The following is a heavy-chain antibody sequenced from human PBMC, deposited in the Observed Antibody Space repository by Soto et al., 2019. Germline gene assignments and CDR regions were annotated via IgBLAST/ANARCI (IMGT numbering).Heavy chain of an antibody. CDR1: GFTFSSYE. V-gene: IGHV3-48*03. Sequence: EVQLVESGGGLVQPGGSLRLSCAASGFTFSSYEMNWVRQAPGKGLEWVSYISSSGSTIYYADSVKGRFTISRDNAKNSLYLQMNSLRAEDTAVYYCARPITVTPIYYYYGMDVWGQGTTVTVSS. CDR3: ARPITVTPIYYYYGMDV. CDR2: ISSSGSTI. J-gene: IGHJ6*02. D-gene: IGHD4-17*01.